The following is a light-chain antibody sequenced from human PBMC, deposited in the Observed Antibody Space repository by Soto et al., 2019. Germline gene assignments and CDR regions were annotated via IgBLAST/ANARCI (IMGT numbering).Light chain of an antibody. CDR2: DAS. CDR3: QHRSNWPPT. Sequence: EIVLTQSPATLSLSPGERATLSCRASQSVISYLAWYQQKPGQAPRLLIYDASNRAAGIPARFSGSGSGTDFTLTISSLQPADFAVYYCQHRSNWPPTFGQGTKVEIK. CDR1: QSVISY. V-gene: IGKV3-11*01. J-gene: IGKJ1*01.